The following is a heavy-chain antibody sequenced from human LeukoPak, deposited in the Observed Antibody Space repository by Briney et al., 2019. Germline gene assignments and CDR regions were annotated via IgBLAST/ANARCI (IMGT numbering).Heavy chain of an antibody. CDR2: INPEETTT. J-gene: IGHJ4*02. CDR1: GFTFSSYS. CDR3: ARGGLEPVDY. D-gene: IGHD1-14*01. V-gene: IGHV3-74*01. Sequence: PGGSLRLSCAASGFTFSSYSMNWVRQAPGKGLVWISRINPEETTTSYADSVRGRFTISRDNAKNTLYLEMNSPRTEDTAVYYCARGGLEPVDYWGQGSLVTVSS.